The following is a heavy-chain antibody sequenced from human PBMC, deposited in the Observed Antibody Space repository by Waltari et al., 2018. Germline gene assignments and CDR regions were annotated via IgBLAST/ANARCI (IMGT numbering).Heavy chain of an antibody. CDR1: GASISRSSYY. D-gene: IGHD3-22*01. J-gene: IGHJ4*02. CDR3: ARRSAYYDSSGYTDY. CDR2: IYYSGST. Sequence: QLQLQESGPGLVKPSETLSLTCTVSGASISRSSYYWGWLRQPPGKGLEWIGSIYYSGSTYYNPSLKSRVTISVDTSKNQFSLKLSSVTAADTAVYYCARRSAYYDSSGYTDYWGQGTLVTVSS. V-gene: IGHV4-39*01.